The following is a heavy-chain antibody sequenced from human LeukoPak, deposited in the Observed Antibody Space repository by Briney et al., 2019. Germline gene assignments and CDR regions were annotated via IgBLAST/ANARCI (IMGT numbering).Heavy chain of an antibody. CDR1: GFIFSSLW. CDR2: INGDGSTT. Sequence: PGGSLRLSCEASGFIFSSLWMHWVRQAPGKGLVWVSYINGDGSTTSYADSVQGRFTISRDNAKNTLYLQLNSLRAEDTAVYYCVRGGYGSIDYWGQGTLVTVSP. CDR3: VRGGYGSIDY. V-gene: IGHV3-74*01. J-gene: IGHJ4*02. D-gene: IGHD4-17*01.